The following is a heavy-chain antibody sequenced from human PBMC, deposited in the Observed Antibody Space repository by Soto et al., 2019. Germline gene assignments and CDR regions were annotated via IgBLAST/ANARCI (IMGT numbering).Heavy chain of an antibody. CDR2: IYYSGST. V-gene: IGHV4-31*03. CDR1: GGSISSGGYY. J-gene: IGHJ1*01. CDR3: ARGPANQHQYFQH. Sequence: KTSETLSLTCTVSGGSISSGGYYWSWIRQHPGKGLEWIGYIYYSGSTYYNPSLKSRVTISVDTSKNQFSLKLSSVTAADTAVYYCARGPANQHQYFQHWGQGTLVTVSS. D-gene: IGHD2-2*01.